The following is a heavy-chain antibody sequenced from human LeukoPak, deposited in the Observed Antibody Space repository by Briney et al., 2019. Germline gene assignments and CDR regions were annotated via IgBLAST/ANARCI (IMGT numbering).Heavy chain of an antibody. CDR2: LYSDGNT. V-gene: IGHV3-53*01. Sequence: GGSLRLSCAASVLTVITNDMPLFRQAPGKGLEWVSVLYSDGNTKYAVSVQGRFTIYRDNYKNTLYLEMNSLSSEDTAVYYCARGVEPLAANTLAYWGQGTLVTVSS. J-gene: IGHJ4*02. CDR1: VLTVITND. CDR3: ARGVEPLAANTLAY. D-gene: IGHD1-14*01.